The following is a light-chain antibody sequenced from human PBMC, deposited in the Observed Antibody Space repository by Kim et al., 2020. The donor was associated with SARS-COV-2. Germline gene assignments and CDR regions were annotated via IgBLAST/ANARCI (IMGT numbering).Light chain of an antibody. J-gene: IGLJ2*01. CDR1: SNDVGGYNY. CDR3: CSYAGSYTV. V-gene: IGLV2-11*01. CDR2: DVS. Sequence: QSALTQPRSVSGSPGQSVTISCTGTSNDVGGYNYVSWYQQHPGKAPKLMIYDVSNRPSGVPDRFSGSKSGNTASLTISGLQPEDVADYYCCSYAGSYTVFGGGTKLTVL.